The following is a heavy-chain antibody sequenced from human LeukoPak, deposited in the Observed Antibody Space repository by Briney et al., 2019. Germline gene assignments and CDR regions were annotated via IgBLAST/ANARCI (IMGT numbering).Heavy chain of an antibody. D-gene: IGHD3-9*01. J-gene: IGHJ4*02. CDR2: ISSSGTYI. CDR3: ARSYYDILTGYPGV. CDR1: GITFSSYN. V-gene: IGHV3-21*01. Sequence: PGGSLRLSCAASGITFSSYNMNWVRQAPGKGLEWVSSISSSGTYIYYADSVKGRFTISRDNAKNSLYLQMNSLRAEDTAVYYCARSYYDILTGYPGVWGQGTLVTVSS.